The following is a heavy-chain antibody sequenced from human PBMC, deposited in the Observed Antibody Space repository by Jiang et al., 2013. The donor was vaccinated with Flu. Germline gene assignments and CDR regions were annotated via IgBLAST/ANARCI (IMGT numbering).Heavy chain of an antibody. J-gene: IGHJ4*02. V-gene: IGHV4-59*08. CDR3: ARHGGYSYGDY. D-gene: IGHD5-18*01. CDR2: IYYSGST. CDR1: GGSISSYY. Sequence: GPGLVKPSETLSLTCTVSGGSISSYYWSWIRQPPGKGLEWIGYIYYSGSTNYNPSLKSRVTISVDTSKNQFSLKLSSVTAADTAVYYCARHGGYSYGDYWGQGTLVTVSS.